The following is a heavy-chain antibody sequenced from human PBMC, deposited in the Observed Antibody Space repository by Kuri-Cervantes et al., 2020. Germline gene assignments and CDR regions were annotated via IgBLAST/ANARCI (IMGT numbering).Heavy chain of an antibody. Sequence: GGSLRLSCGASGFTFSNYAMSWVRQAPGKGLEWVSTIGGSGDTTYYADSVKGRFTISRDNSKNTLYLQMNSLRAEDTAVYYCARGGEVLLWFGAFDPWGQGTLVTVSS. CDR3: ARGGEVLLWFGAFDP. CDR1: GFTFSNYA. J-gene: IGHJ5*02. V-gene: IGHV3-23*01. CDR2: IGGSGDTT. D-gene: IGHD3-10*01.